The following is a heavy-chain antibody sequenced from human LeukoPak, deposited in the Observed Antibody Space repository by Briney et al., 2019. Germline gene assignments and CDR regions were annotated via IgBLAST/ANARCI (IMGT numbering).Heavy chain of an antibody. Sequence: SETLSLTCGVSGYSISRGYYWAWLRQPPGKGLEWIGTIYHTGSTYYTPSLGSRVTITVDTSKNEFSLNLNSVTAADTAVYYCARAGWIITSGIDYWGQGALVTVSS. CDR3: ARAGWIITSGIDY. V-gene: IGHV4-38-2*01. D-gene: IGHD3-10*01. J-gene: IGHJ4*02. CDR1: GYSISRGYY. CDR2: IYHTGST.